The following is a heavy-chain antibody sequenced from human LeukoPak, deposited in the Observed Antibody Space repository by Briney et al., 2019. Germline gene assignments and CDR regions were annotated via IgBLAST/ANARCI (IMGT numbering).Heavy chain of an antibody. J-gene: IGHJ4*02. CDR3: ARSNSSSWHLFDY. V-gene: IGHV3-30-3*01. CDR1: GFTFSSYA. D-gene: IGHD6-13*01. Sequence: GRSLRLSCAASGFTFSSYAMHWVRQTPGKGLEWVAITSYDGNDEHYTDSVKGRFTISRDNSMNTLYLQMNSLRSEDTAVYYCARSNSSSWHLFDYWGQGTLVTVSS. CDR2: TSYDGNDE.